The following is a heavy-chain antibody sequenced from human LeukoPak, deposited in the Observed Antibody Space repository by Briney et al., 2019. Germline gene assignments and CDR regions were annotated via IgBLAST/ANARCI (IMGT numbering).Heavy chain of an antibody. J-gene: IGHJ4*02. CDR2: IIPIFGTA. D-gene: IGHD5-24*01. Sequence: ASGKVSCKASGGTFSSYAISWVRQAPGQGLEWMGGIIPIFGTANYAQKFQGRVTITADESTSTAYMELSSLRSEDTAVYYCARAGRRDGYPFDYWGQGTLVNVSS. CDR1: GGTFSSYA. CDR3: ARAGRRDGYPFDY. V-gene: IGHV1-69*01.